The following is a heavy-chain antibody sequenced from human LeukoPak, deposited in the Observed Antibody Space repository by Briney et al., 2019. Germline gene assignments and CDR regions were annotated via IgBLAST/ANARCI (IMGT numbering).Heavy chain of an antibody. CDR3: AKDFYYYDSSGYYFDY. CDR1: GFTFDDYA. CDR2: ISWNSGSI. Sequence: GGSLRLSCAASGFTFDDYAMHWVRQAPGKGLEWVSGISWNSGSIGYADSVKGRFTISRDNAKNSLYLQMNSLRAEDTALYYCAKDFYYYDSSGYYFDYWGQGPLVTVSS. D-gene: IGHD3-22*01. J-gene: IGHJ4*02. V-gene: IGHV3-9*01.